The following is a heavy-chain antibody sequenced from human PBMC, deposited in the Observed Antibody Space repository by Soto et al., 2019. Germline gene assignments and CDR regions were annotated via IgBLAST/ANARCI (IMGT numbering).Heavy chain of an antibody. D-gene: IGHD3-9*01. J-gene: IGHJ4*02. Sequence: GSLRLSCAASGFTFSSYGMHWVRQAPGKGLEWVAVMWYDGSNKYYADSVKGRFTISRDNSKNTLYLQMNSLRAEDTAVYYCARDRYYDILTGNIDYWGQGTLVTVSS. CDR3: ARDRYYDILTGNIDY. V-gene: IGHV3-33*01. CDR2: MWYDGSNK. CDR1: GFTFSSYG.